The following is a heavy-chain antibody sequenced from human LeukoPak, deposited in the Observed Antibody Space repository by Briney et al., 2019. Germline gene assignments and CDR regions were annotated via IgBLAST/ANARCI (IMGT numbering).Heavy chain of an antibody. CDR3: ARTGRDFWSGFDAFDI. CDR2: INPSGGST. J-gene: IGHJ3*02. V-gene: IGHV1-46*01. CDR1: GYTFTSYY. Sequence: ASVKVSCKASGYTFTSYYMHWVRQAPGQGLEWMGIINPSGGSTSYAQKFQGRVTMTRDTSISTAYMELSRLRSDDTAVYYCARTGRDFWSGFDAFDIWGQGTMVTVSS. D-gene: IGHD3-3*01.